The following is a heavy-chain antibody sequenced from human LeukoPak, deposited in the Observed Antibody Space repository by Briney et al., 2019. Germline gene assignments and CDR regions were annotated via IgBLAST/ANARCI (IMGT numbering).Heavy chain of an antibody. D-gene: IGHD6-6*01. CDR3: ARDRVGSSRFLDY. Sequence: GGSLRLSCAASGFTVSSSYMSWVRQAPGKGLEWVSVIYSGGSTYYADSVKGRFTISRDNSKNTLYLQMNSLRAEDTAVYYCARDRVGSSRFLDYWGQGTLVTVSS. CDR2: IYSGGST. J-gene: IGHJ4*02. CDR1: GFTVSSSY. V-gene: IGHV3-66*01.